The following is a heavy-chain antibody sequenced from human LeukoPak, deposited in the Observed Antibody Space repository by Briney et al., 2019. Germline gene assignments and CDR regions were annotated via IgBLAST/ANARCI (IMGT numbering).Heavy chain of an antibody. CDR1: GFTFSSYA. V-gene: IGHV3-21*01. J-gene: IGHJ4*02. CDR3: ARATNYALDY. Sequence: GRSLRLSCAASGFTFSSYAMHWVRQAPGKGLEWVSSISSSSSYIYYADSVRGRFTISRDNAKNSLYLQMNSLRAEDTAVYHCARATNYALDYWGQGTLVTVSS. CDR2: ISSSSSYI. D-gene: IGHD2-2*01.